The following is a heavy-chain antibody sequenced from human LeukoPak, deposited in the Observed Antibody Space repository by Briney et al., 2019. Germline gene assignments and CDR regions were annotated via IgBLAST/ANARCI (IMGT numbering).Heavy chain of an antibody. J-gene: IGHJ5*02. Sequence: DSVKVSCKPSGYTFTSYDINWVRQATGHGLEWMGWMNPYSGNTGYEQKLQGRVTITRNTSISTGYMDLSSLRYEDTAVYYCARSPSGVAILTVKGWFDPWGEGALVTVSS. CDR1: GYTFTSYD. CDR3: ARSPSGVAILTVKGWFDP. V-gene: IGHV1-8*01. D-gene: IGHD2-15*01. CDR2: MNPYSGNT.